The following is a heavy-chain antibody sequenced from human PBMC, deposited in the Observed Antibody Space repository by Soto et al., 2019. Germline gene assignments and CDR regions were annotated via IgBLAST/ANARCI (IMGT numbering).Heavy chain of an antibody. CDR3: ARGGYCSSTTCPHYYMDV. CDR1: GFTFGSYS. CDR2: ISSGSSTI. D-gene: IGHD2-2*01. Sequence: GGSLRLSCAASGFTFGSYSMNWVRQAPGKGLEWVSYISSGSSTIYYAGSVKDRFTISRDNAKNSLYLQMNSLRAEDTAVYYCARGGYCSSTTCPHYYMDVWGKGTKVTVSS. V-gene: IGHV3-48*01. J-gene: IGHJ6*03.